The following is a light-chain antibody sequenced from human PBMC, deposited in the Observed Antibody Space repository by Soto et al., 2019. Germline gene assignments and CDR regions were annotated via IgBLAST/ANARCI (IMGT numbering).Light chain of an antibody. CDR2: GAS. CDR3: QQSDSIPFT. Sequence: DIQMTQSPSSLSASVGDRVALTCRASQNIGNYLSWYAQKPGKAPKLLIYGASSLQSGVPSRFSGSGSGTHFTLTISSLQPEDFATYYCQQSDSIPFTCGQGTKLEMK. J-gene: IGKJ2*01. V-gene: IGKV1-39*01. CDR1: QNIGNY.